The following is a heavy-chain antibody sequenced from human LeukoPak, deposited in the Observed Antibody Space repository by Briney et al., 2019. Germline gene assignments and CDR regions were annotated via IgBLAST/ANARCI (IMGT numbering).Heavy chain of an antibody. J-gene: IGHJ4*02. V-gene: IGHV3-23*01. Sequence: PGGSLRLSCAASGFTFSDSAMSWVRQGPGKGLEWVSVITGDTGRTHYAESVKGRFTISRDNSKNTLSLQMNSLRVEDTAVYYCAKDAVAPGSGGDYFDYWGQGTLVTVSS. CDR3: AKDAVAPGSGGDYFDY. D-gene: IGHD3-10*01. CDR1: GFTFSDSA. CDR2: ITGDTGRT.